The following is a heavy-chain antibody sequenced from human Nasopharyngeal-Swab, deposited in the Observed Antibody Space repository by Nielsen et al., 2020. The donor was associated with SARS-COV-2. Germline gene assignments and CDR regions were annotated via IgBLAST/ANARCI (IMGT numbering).Heavy chain of an antibody. J-gene: IGHJ6*02. CDR2: IYYSWCT. V-gene: IGHV4-59*08. CDR3: ARHNAHCSNGVCSTYYYHALDV. D-gene: IGHD2-8*01. Sequence: SETLSLTCTVSGGSINYKYWTWIRQTPGQGLEWIGHIYYSWCTSSNPSPKSRLTILIDRSKGQFSLKLSSVTAADTAVYYCARHNAHCSNGVCSTYYYHALDVWGQGTTVTVSS. CDR1: GGSINYKY.